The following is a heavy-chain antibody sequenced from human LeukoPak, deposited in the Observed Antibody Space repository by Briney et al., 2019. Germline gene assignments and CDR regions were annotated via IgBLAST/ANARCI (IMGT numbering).Heavy chain of an antibody. CDR3: ARDWGESRREGLFDC. J-gene: IGHJ4*02. CDR1: GGTFSSYA. CDR2: IIPILGIA. D-gene: IGHD3-16*01. Sequence: SVKVSCKASGGTFSSYAISWVRQAPGQGLEWMGRIIPILGIANYGQKFQGRVTITADKSTSTAYMELSSLRAEDTAVYYCARDWGESRREGLFDCWGQGTLVTVSS. V-gene: IGHV1-69*04.